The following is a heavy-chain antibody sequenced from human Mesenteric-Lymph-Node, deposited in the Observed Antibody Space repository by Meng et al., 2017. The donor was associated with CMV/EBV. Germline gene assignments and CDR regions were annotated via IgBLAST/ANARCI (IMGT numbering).Heavy chain of an antibody. Sequence: GESLKISCAASGFTFSSYGMHWVRQAPGKGLEWVAFIRYDGSNEYYGDPVKGRFIISRDNSKNTVSLQMNSLRADDSAVFYCAKADSGSDYFDYWGQGTLVTVSS. V-gene: IGHV3-30*02. D-gene: IGHD6-19*01. CDR2: IRYDGSNE. CDR3: AKADSGSDYFDY. J-gene: IGHJ4*02. CDR1: GFTFSSYG.